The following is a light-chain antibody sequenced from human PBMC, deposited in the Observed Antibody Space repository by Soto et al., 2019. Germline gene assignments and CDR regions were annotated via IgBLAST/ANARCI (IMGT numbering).Light chain of an antibody. V-gene: IGKV3-15*01. CDR2: GAS. CDR3: QQYNYRPPFT. CDR1: QSVSSN. Sequence: EIVVTQSPATLSVSPGERATLSCRASQSVSSNVAWYQQKPGQAPRLLIFGASTRATGITARFSGSGSGTEFTLTISSLQSEDFAVYYCQQYNYRPPFTFGQGTKVEIK. J-gene: IGKJ2*01.